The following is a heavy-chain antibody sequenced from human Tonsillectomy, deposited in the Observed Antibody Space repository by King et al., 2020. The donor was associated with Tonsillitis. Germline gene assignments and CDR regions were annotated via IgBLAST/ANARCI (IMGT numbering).Heavy chain of an antibody. CDR1: GASLTIYD. D-gene: IGHD1-26*01. V-gene: IGHV4-59*01. Sequence: QLQESGPGLVKPSETLSLTCTVSGASLTIYDWNWIRQPPGKGLEWLGSISYIGSTNYNPALKSRLTISMDRHANKFSLRLSSVTVTETAVYYCARGVRIYLWEYFFADWGRGTEVTVSS. CDR2: ISYIGST. J-gene: IGHJ4*02. CDR3: ARGVRIYLWEYFFAD.